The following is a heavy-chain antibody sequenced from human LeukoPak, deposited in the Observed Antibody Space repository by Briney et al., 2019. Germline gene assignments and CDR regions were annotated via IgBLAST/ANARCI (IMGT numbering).Heavy chain of an antibody. J-gene: IGHJ4*02. CDR1: GGSISSSGDY. CDR2: IYYSGIT. D-gene: IGHD3-22*01. Sequence: SETLSLTCTVSGGSISSSGDYWGWIRQSPGKGLEWIGSIYYSGITYYNPSLKSRVTISVDTSKNQFSLKLSSVTAADTAVYFCARAELYYDSSGYYVGKVDYWGQGTLVTVSS. V-gene: IGHV4-39*07. CDR3: ARAELYYDSSGYYVGKVDY.